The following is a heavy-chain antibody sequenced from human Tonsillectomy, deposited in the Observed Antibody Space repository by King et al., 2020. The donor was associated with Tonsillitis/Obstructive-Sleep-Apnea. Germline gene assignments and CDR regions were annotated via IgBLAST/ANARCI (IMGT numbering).Heavy chain of an antibody. CDR1: GFTFSSYG. CDR2: MWHDGSNK. V-gene: IGHV3-33*01. CDR3: ARDGFTGFDI. J-gene: IGHJ3*02. D-gene: IGHD1-14*01. Sequence: VQLVESGGGVVQPGRSLRLSCAASGFTFSSYGIHWVRQAPGKGLEWVAVMWHDGSNKYYTDSVKGRFTISRDNSKNTLYLQMNSLRAEATAVYYCARDGFTGFDIWGQGTMVTVSS.